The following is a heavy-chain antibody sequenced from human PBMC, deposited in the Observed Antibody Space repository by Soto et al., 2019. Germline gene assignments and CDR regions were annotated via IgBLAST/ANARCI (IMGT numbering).Heavy chain of an antibody. CDR3: ARGGGGGIQETGYFDL. D-gene: IGHD6-13*01. CDR1: GYTFINYA. CDR2: IDGGNGNT. V-gene: IGHV1-3*01. J-gene: IGHJ4*02. Sequence: ASVKVSCKASGYTFINYAIHWVRQTPGQGLEWMGWIDGGNGNTRYSQKYQGRVTITEDTSASAAYMELSSLGFEDTAVYYCARGGGGGIQETGYFDLGGQGTRVTVPS.